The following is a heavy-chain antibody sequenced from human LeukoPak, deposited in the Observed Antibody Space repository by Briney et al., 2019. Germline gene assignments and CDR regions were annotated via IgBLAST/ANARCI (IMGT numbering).Heavy chain of an antibody. Sequence: PSETLSLTCTVTGGSISSYYWSWIRQPPGKGLEWIGNIFYSGSPNYNPSLKSRVTTSFDTSKNQFSLKLSSVTAADTAVYYCARERSGTAIHFDYWGQGTLVTVSS. V-gene: IGHV4-59*12. J-gene: IGHJ4*02. D-gene: IGHD5-18*01. CDR2: IFYSGSP. CDR1: GGSISSYY. CDR3: ARERSGTAIHFDY.